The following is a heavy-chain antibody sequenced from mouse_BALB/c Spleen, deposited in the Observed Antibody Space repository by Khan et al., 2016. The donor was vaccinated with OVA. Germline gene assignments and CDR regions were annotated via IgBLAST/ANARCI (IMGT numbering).Heavy chain of an antibody. D-gene: IGHD1-1*01. CDR1: GYSITSGYS. J-gene: IGHJ1*01. CDR3: ARSGTTVIAYWYFDV. Sequence: QLEESGPDLVKPSQSLSLTCTVTGYSITSGYSWHWIRQFPGNKLEWMGYIHYSGTTNYNPSLKSRISITRDTSKNQFFLQLNSVTTEDTATYYCARSGTTVIAYWYFDVWGAGTMVTVSS. V-gene: IGHV3-1*02. CDR2: IHYSGTT.